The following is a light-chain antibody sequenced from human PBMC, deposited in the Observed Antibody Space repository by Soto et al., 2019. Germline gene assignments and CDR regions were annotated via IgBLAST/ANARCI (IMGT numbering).Light chain of an antibody. CDR2: DVN. Sequence: QSVLTQPRSVSGSPGESVTISCTGTSSDVGGYDYVSWYQQQPGKAPKLVIHDVNKRPSGVPDRFSGSKSGSTASLTISGLQAEDEADYYCFSFAGTYTLIFGGGTQLTVL. CDR3: FSFAGTYTLI. J-gene: IGLJ2*01. CDR1: SSDVGGYDY. V-gene: IGLV2-11*01.